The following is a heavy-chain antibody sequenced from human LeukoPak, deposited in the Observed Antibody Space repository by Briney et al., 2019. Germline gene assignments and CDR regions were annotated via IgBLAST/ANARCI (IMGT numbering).Heavy chain of an antibody. CDR1: GGSISGSY. Sequence: PSETLSLTCIISGGSISGSYWSWIRQPPGKGLEWIGYISQSGSTNYNPSLKSRVTISRDTSKNQIALTLSSVTAADTAVYYCVRNLDANWGQGTLVTVSS. J-gene: IGHJ4*02. D-gene: IGHD1-1*01. CDR2: ISQSGST. CDR3: VRNLDAN. V-gene: IGHV4-59*01.